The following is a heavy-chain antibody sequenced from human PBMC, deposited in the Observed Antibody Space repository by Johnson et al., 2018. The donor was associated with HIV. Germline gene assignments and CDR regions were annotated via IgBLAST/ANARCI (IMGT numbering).Heavy chain of an antibody. V-gene: IGHV3-74*01. D-gene: IGHD4-23*01. CDR1: RFSFSRYW. Sequence: VQLVESGGGLVQPGGSLRLSCAASRFSFSRYWMHWVRQAPGKGLVWVSRINSDGSSTSYADSVKGRFTISRDNAKNSLYLQMHSLRPEDTALYYCARDPPYGGNPSAFDVWGQGTMVTVSS. CDR3: ARDPPYGGNPSAFDV. J-gene: IGHJ3*01. CDR2: INSDGSST.